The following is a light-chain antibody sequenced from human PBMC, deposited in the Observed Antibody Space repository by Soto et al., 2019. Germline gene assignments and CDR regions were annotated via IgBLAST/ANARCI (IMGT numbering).Light chain of an antibody. CDR2: GAS. J-gene: IGKJ5*01. CDR3: QQYNNWLRIT. V-gene: IGKV3-15*01. CDR1: QSVSSN. Sequence: EILMTQSPASLSVSPGERATLSCRASQSVSSNLAWYQQKPGKAPRLLIYGASTMPTGIPARFSGSGSGTEFTPTIISLQSEDFAVYYCQQYNNWLRITFGQGTRLEIK.